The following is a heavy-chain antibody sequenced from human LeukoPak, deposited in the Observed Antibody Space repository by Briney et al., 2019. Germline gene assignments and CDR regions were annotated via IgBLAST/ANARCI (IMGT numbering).Heavy chain of an antibody. J-gene: IGHJ4*02. CDR2: INPNSGRT. Sequence: GASVRVSCKASGYTFTSSDINWVRQAAGQALEWMGWINPNSGRTGYAQKFQGRVTMTANTSISTAYMELRNLRFDDTAVYYCARGRSGLAAAGTYDYWGQGTLITVSS. CDR3: ARGRSGLAAAGTYDY. D-gene: IGHD6-13*01. CDR1: GYTFTSSD. V-gene: IGHV1-8*01.